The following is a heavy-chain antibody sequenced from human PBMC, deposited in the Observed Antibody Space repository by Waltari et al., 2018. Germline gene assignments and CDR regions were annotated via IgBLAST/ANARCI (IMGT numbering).Heavy chain of an antibody. CDR1: GYTFTSYA. J-gene: IGHJ4*02. Sequence: QVQLVQSGAEVKKPGASVKVSCKASGYTFTSYAMHWVRQAPGQRLEWMGWITAYNGNTNYALKFQGRVNMTTDTSTSTAYMQLRSLISDDTAVYYCAREGYYGDYFDYWGQGTLVTVSS. V-gene: IGHV1-3*01. CDR3: AREGYYGDYFDY. CDR2: ITAYNGNT. D-gene: IGHD4-17*01.